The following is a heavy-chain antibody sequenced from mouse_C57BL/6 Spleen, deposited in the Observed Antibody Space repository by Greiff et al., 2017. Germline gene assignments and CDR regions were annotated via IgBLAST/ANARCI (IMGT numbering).Heavy chain of an antibody. J-gene: IGHJ3*01. Sequence: VQGVESGPELVKPGASVKLSCKASGYTFTSYDINWVKQRPGQGLEWIGWIYPRDGSTKYNEKFKGKDTLTVDTSSSTAYMELHSLTSEDSAVCFCARTAGFAWFAYWGQGTLVTVSA. D-gene: IGHD1-2*01. CDR1: GYTFTSYD. CDR2: IYPRDGST. V-gene: IGHV1-85*01. CDR3: ARTAGFAWFAY.